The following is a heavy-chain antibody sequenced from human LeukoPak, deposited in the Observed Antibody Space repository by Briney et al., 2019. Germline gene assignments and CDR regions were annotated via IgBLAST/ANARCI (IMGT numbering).Heavy chain of an antibody. CDR2: TSAYNGNT. J-gene: IGHJ4*02. D-gene: IGHD3-22*01. CDR3: AREVTTYYYDSSGYSPFDY. CDR1: GYTFTSYG. Sequence: ASVKVSCKASGYTFTSYGISWVRQAPGQGLEWMGWTSAYNGNTNYAQKLQGRVTMTTDTSTSTAYMELRSLRSDDTAVYYCAREVTTYYYDSSGYSPFDYWGQGTLVTVSS. V-gene: IGHV1-18*01.